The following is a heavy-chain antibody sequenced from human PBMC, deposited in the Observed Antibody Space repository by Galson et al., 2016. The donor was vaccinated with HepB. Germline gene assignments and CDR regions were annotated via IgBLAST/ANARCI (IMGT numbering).Heavy chain of an antibody. CDR3: VISVRGISTGPFDH. D-gene: IGHD3-10*01. J-gene: IGHJ5*02. V-gene: IGHV3-23*01. Sequence: SLRLSCAGTGFTFSSYGMSWVRQAPGKGLEWVSVISALHNQIYYADSVRGRFTISRDNSKGRLFLQMSSLRAEDTAMYYCVISVRGISTGPFDHWGQGTLVVVSS. CDR1: GFTFSSYG. CDR2: ISALHNQI.